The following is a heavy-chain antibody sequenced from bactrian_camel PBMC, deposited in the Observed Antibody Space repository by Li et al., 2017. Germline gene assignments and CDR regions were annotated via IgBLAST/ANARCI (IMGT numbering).Heavy chain of an antibody. V-gene: IGHV3S53*01. CDR2: VNNGGTL. J-gene: IGHJ4*01. Sequence: HVQLVESGGGPVNPGGSLKLSCTVSEYSISTRPTCVGWIRQAPGKEREGVAAVNNGGTLHYARSVKGRFTISQDNAKNEFYLQMNDLKPEDSGMYSCAVDQPCGAFTNGPAFGYPRGFGHEGQGTQVTVS. CDR1: EYSISTRP. D-gene: IGHD2*01.